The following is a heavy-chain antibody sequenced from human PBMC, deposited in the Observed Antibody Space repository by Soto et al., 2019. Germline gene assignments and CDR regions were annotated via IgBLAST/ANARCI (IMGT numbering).Heavy chain of an antibody. CDR3: ARDRGQYPLLYASDHYYAMDV. J-gene: IGHJ6*02. V-gene: IGHV4-31*03. Sequence: PSETLSLTCTVSGGSISSGGYYWSWIRQHPGKGLEWIGYIYYSGSTYYNPSLKSRVTISVDTSKNQFSLKLSSVTAAETAVYYCARDRGQYPLLYASDHYYAMDVWGQGTTVTVYS. D-gene: IGHD2-2*02. CDR1: GGSISSGGYY. CDR2: IYYSGST.